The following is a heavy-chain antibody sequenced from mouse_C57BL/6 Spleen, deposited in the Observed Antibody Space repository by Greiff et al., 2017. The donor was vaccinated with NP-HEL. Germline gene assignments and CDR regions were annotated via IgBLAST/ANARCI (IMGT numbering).Heavy chain of an antibody. V-gene: IGHV5-9*01. J-gene: IGHJ4*01. CDR1: GFTFSSYT. CDR3: ARHGNYAMDY. D-gene: IGHD1-1*02. CDR2: ISGGGGNT. Sequence: EVMLVQSGGGLVKPGGSLKLSCAASGFTFSSYTMSWVRQTPGQRLEWVATISGGGGNTYYLDSVKGRSTISRDKAKNTLYLQMSRLRSEDAALYYCARHGNYAMDYWGQGTSVTVSS.